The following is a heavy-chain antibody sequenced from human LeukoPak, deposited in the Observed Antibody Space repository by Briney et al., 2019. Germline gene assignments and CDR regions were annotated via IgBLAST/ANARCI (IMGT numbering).Heavy chain of an antibody. Sequence: SETLSLTCTVSGGSISSYYWSWIRQPPGKGLEWIGYIYYSGSTNYNPSLKSRVTISVDTSKNQFSLKLSSVTAADTAVYYCARGMVRGVIIDWGQGTLVTVSS. CDR3: ARGMVRGVIID. V-gene: IGHV4-59*01. J-gene: IGHJ1*01. CDR2: IYYSGST. D-gene: IGHD3-10*01. CDR1: GGSISSYY.